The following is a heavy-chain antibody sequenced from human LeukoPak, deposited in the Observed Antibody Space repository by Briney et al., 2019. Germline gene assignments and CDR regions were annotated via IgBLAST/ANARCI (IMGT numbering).Heavy chain of an antibody. CDR1: GFTFSSYG. J-gene: IGHJ6*03. CDR2: ISGSGGST. D-gene: IGHD2-2*01. Sequence: PGGSLRLSCAASGFTFSSYGMSWVRQAPGKGLEWVSAISGSGGSTYYADSVKGRFTISRDNSKNTLYLQMNSLRAEDTAVYYCARGPQGGYCSSTSCRDYYYYYMDVWGKGTTVTISS. V-gene: IGHV3-23*01. CDR3: ARGPQGGYCSSTSCRDYYYYYMDV.